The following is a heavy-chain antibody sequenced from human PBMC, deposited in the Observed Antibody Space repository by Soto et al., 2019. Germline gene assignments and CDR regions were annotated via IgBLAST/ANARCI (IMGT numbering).Heavy chain of an antibody. CDR3: ARYRRGTGWYYLDY. J-gene: IGHJ4*02. V-gene: IGHV4-59*01. D-gene: IGHD6-19*01. CDR2: IYDSGST. Sequence: QVQLQESSPGLVKPSETLSLTCTVSGASTSGNYWSWIRQPPGKGLEWIGYIYDSGSTNYSPSLQSRVTMSVDRSKNQFSLALTSVTAADTALYFCARYRRGTGWYYLDYWGQGILVTVSS. CDR1: GASTSGNY.